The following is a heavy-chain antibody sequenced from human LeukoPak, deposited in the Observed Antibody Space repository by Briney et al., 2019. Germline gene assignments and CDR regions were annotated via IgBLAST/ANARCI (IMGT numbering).Heavy chain of an antibody. J-gene: IGHJ6*03. CDR2: IYDGGST. CDR1: GGSISSYY. D-gene: IGHD2-2*01. Sequence: SDTLSLTCAVSGGSISSYYWTWIRQPPGKGLEWIGYIYDGGSTNYNPSLKSRVTISLDTSKNQFSLKLSSVTAADTAVYYCAREEGLLSGIHYMDVWGKGTTVTVSS. V-gene: IGHV4-59*01. CDR3: AREEGLLSGIHYMDV.